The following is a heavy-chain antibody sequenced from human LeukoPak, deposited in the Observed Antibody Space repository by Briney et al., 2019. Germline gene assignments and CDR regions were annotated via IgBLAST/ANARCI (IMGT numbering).Heavy chain of an antibody. CDR3: ARQPLRDYYDSSGYCPWFDY. V-gene: IGHV3-23*01. CDR2: ISGCVGRT. Sequence: GGSLRLSCAATRFTFSNYPWSWVRQAPGKGLEGVSAISGCVGRTYYADSVKGRFTISRDNSKTTLFLQMNSLRAEDTAVYYCARQPLRDYYDSSGYCPWFDYWGQGTLVTVSS. J-gene: IGHJ5*01. D-gene: IGHD3-22*01. CDR1: RFTFSNYP.